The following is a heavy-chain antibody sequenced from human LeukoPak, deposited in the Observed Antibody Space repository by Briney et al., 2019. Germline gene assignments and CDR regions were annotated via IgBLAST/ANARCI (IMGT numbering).Heavy chain of an antibody. CDR3: ARVGEYGDYVGDDAFDI. Sequence: SVKVSCKASVGTFSSYAISWVRQAPGQGLEGMGRIIPIFGTANYAQKFQGRVTITTDESTSTAYMELSSLRSEDTAVYYCARVGEYGDYVGDDAFDIWGQGTMVTVSS. CDR2: IIPIFGTA. CDR1: VGTFSSYA. J-gene: IGHJ3*02. D-gene: IGHD4-17*01. V-gene: IGHV1-69*05.